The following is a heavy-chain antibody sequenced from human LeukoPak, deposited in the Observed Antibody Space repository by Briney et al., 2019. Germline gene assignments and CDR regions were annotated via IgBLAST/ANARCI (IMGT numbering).Heavy chain of an antibody. CDR2: ISGSGGST. J-gene: IGHJ4*02. CDR3: ANIRWLQFGYFDY. V-gene: IGHV3-23*01. CDR1: GFTFSSYA. D-gene: IGHD5-24*01. Sequence: GGSLRLSCAASGFTFSSYAMSWVRQAPGKGLEWVSAISGSGGSTFYADSVKGRFTISSDNSKNTLYLQMNSLGAEDTAVYYCANIRWLQFGYFDYWGQGTLVTVSS.